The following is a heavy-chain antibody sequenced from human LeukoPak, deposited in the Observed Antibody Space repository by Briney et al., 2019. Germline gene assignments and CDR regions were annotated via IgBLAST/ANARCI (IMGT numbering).Heavy chain of an antibody. CDR1: GFTFRNYV. D-gene: IGHD4-17*01. V-gene: IGHV3-30-3*01. Sequence: GGSLRLSCAASGFTFRNYVIHWVRQAPGKGLEWVAVTSSDLNVKLYADSVKGRFTISRDNAKNSLYLQMNSLRVEDTAVYYCARATVTDSIFVYWGQGTLVTVSS. CDR2: TSSDLNVK. J-gene: IGHJ4*02. CDR3: ARATVTDSIFVY.